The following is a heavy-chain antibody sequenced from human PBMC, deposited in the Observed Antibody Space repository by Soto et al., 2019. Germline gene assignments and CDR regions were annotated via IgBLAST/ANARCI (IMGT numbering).Heavy chain of an antibody. CDR1: GFTFSNAW. D-gene: IGHD3-3*01. V-gene: IGHV3-15*07. Sequence: GGSLRLSFAASGFTFSNAWMNWVRQAPGKGLEWVGRIKSKTDGGTTDYAAPVKGRFTISRDDSKNTLYLQMNSLKTEDTAVYYCTTSDFWSGTDDYWGQGTLVTVPQ. J-gene: IGHJ4*02. CDR3: TTSDFWSGTDDY. CDR2: IKSKTDGGTT.